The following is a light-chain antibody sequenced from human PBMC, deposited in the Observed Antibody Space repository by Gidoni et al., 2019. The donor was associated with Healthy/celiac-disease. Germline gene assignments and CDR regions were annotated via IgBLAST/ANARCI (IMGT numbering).Light chain of an antibody. CDR1: SSNIGAGYD. CDR3: QSYDSSLSGVV. V-gene: IGLV1-40*01. CDR2: GNS. Sequence: QSVLTQPPSVSAAPGQRVTISCTGSSSNIGAGYDVHWYQQLPGPAPRLLSYGNSNRPSGVPDRFSGSKSGTSASLAITGLQAEDEADYYCQSYDSSLSGVVFGGGTKLTVL. J-gene: IGLJ2*01.